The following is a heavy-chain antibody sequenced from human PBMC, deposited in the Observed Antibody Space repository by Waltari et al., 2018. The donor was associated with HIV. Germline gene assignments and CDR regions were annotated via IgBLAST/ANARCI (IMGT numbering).Heavy chain of an antibody. CDR2: TYHRAKWLQ. V-gene: IGHV6-1*02. CDR1: GDSVSSDSAA. J-gene: IGHJ4*02. Sequence: HVQLLQSGPGLVTSSQTLSITCAISGDSVSSDSAAWHWIRLSPSGRLEWRGRTYHRAKWLQRYAPSVRGRIRVDVDTSVNHFSLHLDSVTPDDTAVYYCARDSNGLDYWGQGTVVTVSS. D-gene: IGHD4-4*01. CDR3: ARDSNGLDY.